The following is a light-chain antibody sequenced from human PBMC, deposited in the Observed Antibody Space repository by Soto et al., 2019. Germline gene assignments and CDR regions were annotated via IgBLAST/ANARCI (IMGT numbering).Light chain of an antibody. CDR1: QSISSW. Sequence: PSTLSASVGDRVTITCRASQSISSWLAWYQQKPGKAPKLLIYKASSLESGVPSRFSGSGSGTEFTLTISSLQPDDFATYYCQHYNSYSEAFGQGTKVDIK. CDR2: KAS. V-gene: IGKV1-5*03. J-gene: IGKJ1*01. CDR3: QHYNSYSEA.